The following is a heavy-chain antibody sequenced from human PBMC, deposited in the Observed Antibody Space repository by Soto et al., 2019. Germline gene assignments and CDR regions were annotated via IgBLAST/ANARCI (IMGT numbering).Heavy chain of an antibody. V-gene: IGHV3-72*01. Sequence: GGSLRLSCVASGFTFTDHHMDWVRQAPGQGLEWVGRSKNKANSYTTEYAASVRGRFTISRDDSKKSLYLQMNSLKTDDTAVYYCARARTVEAATHFDSWGQGTLVTVS. D-gene: IGHD5-18*01. CDR3: ARARTVEAATHFDS. CDR1: GFTFTDHH. J-gene: IGHJ4*02. CDR2: SKNKANSYTT.